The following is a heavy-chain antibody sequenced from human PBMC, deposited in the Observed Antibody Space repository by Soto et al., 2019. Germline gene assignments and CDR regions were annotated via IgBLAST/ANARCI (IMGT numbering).Heavy chain of an antibody. V-gene: IGHV3-48*01. CDR3: ARGSRDSYPGSRIFDL. Sequence: EVQLVESGGGLVQPGGSLRLSCAASGFTFSSYSMNWVRQAPGKGLEWVSYISSSSSTIYYADSVKGRFTISRDNAKNSLYLQMSSLRAEDSAVYFCARGSRDSYPGSRIFDLWGRGTRVTVSS. CDR1: GFTFSSYS. CDR2: ISSSSSTI. D-gene: IGHD3-10*01. J-gene: IGHJ4*02.